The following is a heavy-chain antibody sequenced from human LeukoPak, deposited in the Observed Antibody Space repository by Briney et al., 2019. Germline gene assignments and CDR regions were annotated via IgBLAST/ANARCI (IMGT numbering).Heavy chain of an antibody. J-gene: IGHJ4*02. Sequence: PGGSLRLSCAASGFTFTNYAMSWVRQAPGKGLEWVSSISGSNTHYADSVKGRFTISRDNSKSTLYLQMNSLRAEDTAVYYCASRSSVAGTGPGWGQGTLVTVSS. D-gene: IGHD6-13*01. CDR2: ISGSNT. CDR1: GFTFTNYA. CDR3: ASRSSVAGTGPG. V-gene: IGHV3-23*01.